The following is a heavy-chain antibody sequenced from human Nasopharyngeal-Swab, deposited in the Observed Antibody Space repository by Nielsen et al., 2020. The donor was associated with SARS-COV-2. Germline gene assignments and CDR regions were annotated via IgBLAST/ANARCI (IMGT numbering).Heavy chain of an antibody. CDR3: ARVGRDYGSGTNWFDP. V-gene: IGHV4-30-2*01. Sequence: SETLSLTCAVSGGSISSGGYPWSWIRQPPGKGLEWIGYIYHSGSTYYNPSLKSRVTISVDRSKNQFSLKLSSVTAADTAVYYCARVGRDYGSGTNWFDPWGQGTLVTVSS. J-gene: IGHJ5*02. D-gene: IGHD3-10*01. CDR1: GGSISSGGYP. CDR2: IYHSGST.